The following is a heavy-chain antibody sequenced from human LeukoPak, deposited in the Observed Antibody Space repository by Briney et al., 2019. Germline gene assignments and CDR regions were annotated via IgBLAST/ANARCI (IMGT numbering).Heavy chain of an antibody. CDR2: IHHSGST. CDR1: GGSFSGYY. CDR3: ARSRGWLQSHPLGY. J-gene: IGHJ4*02. V-gene: IGHV4-34*01. D-gene: IGHD5-24*01. Sequence: SETLSLTCAVYGGSFSGYYWSWIRQPPGKGLEWIGEIHHSGSTKYNPSLKSRVTISVHTSKNQFSLKLSSVAAADTAVYYCARSRGWLQSHPLGYWGQGTLVAVSS.